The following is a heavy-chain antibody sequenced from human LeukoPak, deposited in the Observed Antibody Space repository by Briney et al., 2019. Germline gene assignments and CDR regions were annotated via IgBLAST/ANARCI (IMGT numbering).Heavy chain of an antibody. CDR1: GGSFSGYY. Sequence: MSSETLSLTCAVYGGSFSGYYWSWIRQPPGKGLEWIGEINHSGSTNYNPSLKSRVTISVDTSKNQFSLKLSSVTAADTAVYYCARVTSVRFLEWSTLYGMDVWGQGTTVTVSS. D-gene: IGHD3-3*01. V-gene: IGHV4-34*01. CDR3: ARVTSVRFLEWSTLYGMDV. J-gene: IGHJ6*02. CDR2: INHSGST.